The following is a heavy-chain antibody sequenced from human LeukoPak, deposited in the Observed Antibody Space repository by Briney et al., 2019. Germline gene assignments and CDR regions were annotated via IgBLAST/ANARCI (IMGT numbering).Heavy chain of an antibody. CDR3: ARHITFGGVIVIPAVFFDY. Sequence: SETLSLTCAVYGGSFSGYYWSWIRQPPGKGLEWIGEINHSGSTNYNPSLKSRVTISVDTSKNQFSLKLSSVTAADTAVYYCARHITFGGVIVIPAVFFDYWGQGTLVTVSS. CDR1: GGSFSGYY. J-gene: IGHJ4*02. V-gene: IGHV4-34*01. D-gene: IGHD3-16*02. CDR2: INHSGST.